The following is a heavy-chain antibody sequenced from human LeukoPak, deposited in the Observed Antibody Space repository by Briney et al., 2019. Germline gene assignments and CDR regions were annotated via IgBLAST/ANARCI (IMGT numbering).Heavy chain of an antibody. CDR3: AREGRRYYDSRPMVY. Sequence: ASVTVSFTASGYTFTVYYMHWVRQAPGQGLEWMGRINPNSGGTNYAQKFQGRATMTRDTSISTAYMELSRLRSDDTAVYYCAREGRRYYDSRPMVYWGQGTLVTVSS. V-gene: IGHV1-2*06. J-gene: IGHJ4*02. CDR2: INPNSGGT. CDR1: GYTFTVYY. D-gene: IGHD3-22*01.